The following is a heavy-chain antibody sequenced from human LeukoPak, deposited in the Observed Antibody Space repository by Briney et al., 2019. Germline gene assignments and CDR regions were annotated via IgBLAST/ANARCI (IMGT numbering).Heavy chain of an antibody. V-gene: IGHV4-34*01. J-gene: IGHJ4*02. CDR2: INHSGST. CDR3: ARRSSWYTYYFDY. D-gene: IGHD6-13*01. CDR1: GGSFSGYH. Sequence: PSETLSLTCAVYGGSFSGYHWSWIRQPPGKGLEWIGEINHSGSTNYNPSLKSRVTISVDTSKNQFSLKLSSVTAADTAVYYCARRSSWYTYYFDYWGQGTLVTVSS.